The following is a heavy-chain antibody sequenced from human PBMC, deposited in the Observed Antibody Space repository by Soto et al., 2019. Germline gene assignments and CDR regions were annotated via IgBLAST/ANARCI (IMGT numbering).Heavy chain of an antibody. D-gene: IGHD3-10*01. CDR3: ARVTYYYGSGSPQWWFDP. V-gene: IGHV1-18*01. CDR2: ISAYNGNT. Sequence: ASVKVSRKASGYTFTSYGISWVRQAPGQGLEWMGWISAYNGNTNYAQKLQGRVTMTTDTSTSTAYMELRSLRSDDTAVYYCARVTYYYGSGSPQWWFDPWGQGTLVTVSS. CDR1: GYTFTSYG. J-gene: IGHJ5*02.